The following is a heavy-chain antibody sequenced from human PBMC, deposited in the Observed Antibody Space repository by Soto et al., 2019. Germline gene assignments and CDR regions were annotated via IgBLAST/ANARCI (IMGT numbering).Heavy chain of an antibody. J-gene: IGHJ4*02. CDR1: GFPFSAYG. CDR2: IYYDGNNK. D-gene: IGHD4-17*01. V-gene: IGHV3-33*01. Sequence: QVHLVESGGGVVQPGRSLRLSCAASGFPFSAYGMHWVRQAPGKGLEWLAMIYYDGNNKYYAPSVEGRFTISRDNSKNTLYLQMNSLRVEETAVYYCARVGGTVTSDYWGQGTLVIVSS. CDR3: ARVGGTVTSDY.